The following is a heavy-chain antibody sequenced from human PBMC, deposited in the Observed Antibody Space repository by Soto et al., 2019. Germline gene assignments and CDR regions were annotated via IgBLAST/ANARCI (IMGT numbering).Heavy chain of an antibody. V-gene: IGHV4-31*03. CDR1: GGSISSGGYY. D-gene: IGHD2-2*01. CDR2: IYYSGST. J-gene: IGHJ4*02. Sequence: SETLSLTCTVSGGSISSGGYYWSWIRQHPGKGLEWIGYIYYSGSTYYNPSLKSRVTISVDTSKNQFSLKLSSVTAADTAVYYCARADIVVVPAAIMFDYLGQGTLVNGSS. CDR3: ARADIVVVPAAIMFDY.